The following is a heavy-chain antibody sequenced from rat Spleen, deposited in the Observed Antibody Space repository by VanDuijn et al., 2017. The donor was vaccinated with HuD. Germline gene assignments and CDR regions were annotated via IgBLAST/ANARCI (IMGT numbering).Heavy chain of an antibody. J-gene: IGHJ2*01. CDR3: ARSTRTTPHDY. V-gene: IGHV5-35*01. CDR1: GFTFSDNW. CDR2: IIPDESKT. Sequence: EVQLVESGGGLVQPGSPLKLSCAASGFTFSDNWLSWIRQAPGKGLDWVATIIPDESKTYYSDTVKGRIVISKDNAKNTGYLQMSNLRSADTAMYYCARSTRTTPHDYWGQGVMVTVSS. D-gene: IGHD1-5*01.